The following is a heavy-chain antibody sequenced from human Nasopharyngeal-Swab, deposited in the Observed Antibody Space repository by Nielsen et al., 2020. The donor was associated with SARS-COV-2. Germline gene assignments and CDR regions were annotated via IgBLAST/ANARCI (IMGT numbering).Heavy chain of an antibody. CDR3: ARVGARDYVWGSYRPNPGGY. Sequence: SETLSLTCTVSGYSISSGYYWGWIRQPPGKGLEWIGSIYHSGSTYYNQSLTSRVTISVDTSKHQFSLKLSSVTAADTSWYYCARVGARDYVWGSYRPNPGGYWGQGTLVTVSS. J-gene: IGHJ4*02. D-gene: IGHD3-16*02. CDR2: IYHSGST. V-gene: IGHV4-38-2*02. CDR1: GYSISSGYY.